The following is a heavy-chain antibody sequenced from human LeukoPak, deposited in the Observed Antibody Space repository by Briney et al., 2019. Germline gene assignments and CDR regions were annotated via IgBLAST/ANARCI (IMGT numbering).Heavy chain of an antibody. CDR2: ISGDGGST. V-gene: IGHV3-43*02. CDR1: GFTFDDYA. Sequence: GGSLRLSCAASGFTFDDYAMHWVRQAPGKGLEWVSLISGDGGSTYYADSVKGRFTISRDNSKNSLYLQMNSLRTKDTALYYCAKALLRRDDAFDIWGQGTMVTVSS. CDR3: AKALLRRDDAFDI. J-gene: IGHJ3*02.